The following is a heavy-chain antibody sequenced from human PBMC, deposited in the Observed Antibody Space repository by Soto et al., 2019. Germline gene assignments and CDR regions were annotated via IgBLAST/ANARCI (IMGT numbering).Heavy chain of an antibody. J-gene: IGHJ6*02. CDR3: AASCGGCGGFNYYGMDV. V-gene: IGHV4-31*03. Sequence: QVQLQESGPGLVKPSQTLSLTCTVSGGSISSGGYYWSWIRQHPGKGLEWIGYIYYSGSTYYNPSLMIRVTISVYTSKNQFSLKLSSVTAADTAVYYCAASCGGCGGFNYYGMDVWGQGTTVTVSS. CDR2: IYYSGST. CDR1: GGSISSGGYY. D-gene: IGHD3-16*01.